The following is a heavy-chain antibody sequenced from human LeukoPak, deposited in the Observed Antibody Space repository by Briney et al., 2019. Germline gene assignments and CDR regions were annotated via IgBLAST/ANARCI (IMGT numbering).Heavy chain of an antibody. Sequence: PSETLSLTYTVSGNFVSSYFWSWIRQPAGKGLEWIGRIYSSGSTTYNPTLKSRVTMSVDTSNSQFSLNLNSVTAADTAVYYCATTTYDSYTSGHYFLDYWGQGILVTVPS. CDR3: ATTTYDSYTSGHYFLDY. D-gene: IGHD3-22*01. CDR2: IYSSGST. J-gene: IGHJ4*02. CDR1: GNFVSSYF. V-gene: IGHV4-4*07.